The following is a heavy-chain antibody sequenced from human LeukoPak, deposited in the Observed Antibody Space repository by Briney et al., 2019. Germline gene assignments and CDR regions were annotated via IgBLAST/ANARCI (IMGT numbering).Heavy chain of an antibody. CDR2: IKEDGSVK. J-gene: IGHJ4*02. D-gene: IGHD4-11*01. Sequence: ETLSLTCTVSGGSVSSGSYYWSWVRQAPGKGLEWVANIKEDGSVKNYVDSVKGRFTISRDNAKNSLFLQMNSLRAEDTAVYYCARERYGNYNWGQGALVTVSS. CDR3: ARERYGNYN. V-gene: IGHV3-7*03. CDR1: GGSVSSGSYY.